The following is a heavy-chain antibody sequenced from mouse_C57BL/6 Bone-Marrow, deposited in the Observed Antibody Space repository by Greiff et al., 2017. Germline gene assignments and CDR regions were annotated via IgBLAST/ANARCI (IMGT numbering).Heavy chain of an antibody. CDR3: ARSHYYGSRYYFDY. CDR1: GFTFSDYY. V-gene: IGHV5-16*01. CDR2: INYDGSST. Sequence: EVQLVDSEGGLVQPGSSMKLSCTASGFTFSDYYMAWVRQVPEKGLEWVANINYDGSSTYYLDSLKSRFIISRDNAKNILYLQMSSLKSEDTATYYCARSHYYGSRYYFDYWGQGTTLTVSS. D-gene: IGHD1-1*01. J-gene: IGHJ2*01.